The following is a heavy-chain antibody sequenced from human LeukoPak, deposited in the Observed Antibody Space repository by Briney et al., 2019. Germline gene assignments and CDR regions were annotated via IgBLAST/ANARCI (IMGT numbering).Heavy chain of an antibody. CDR3: ARDRGTALDP. J-gene: IGHJ5*02. D-gene: IGHD3-10*01. V-gene: IGHV3-7*01. CDR2: IKQDGSEK. CDR1: GFTFSSYW. Sequence: GGSLRLSCAASGFTFSSYWMSWVRQAPGKGLEWVANIKQDGSEKYYMDSMKGRFTISRDNAKNSLYLQVNSLTAEDTAVYYCARDRGTALDPWGQGTLVTVSS.